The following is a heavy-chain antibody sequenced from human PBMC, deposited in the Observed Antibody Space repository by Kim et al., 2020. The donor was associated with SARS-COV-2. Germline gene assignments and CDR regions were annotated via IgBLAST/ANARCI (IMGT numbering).Heavy chain of an antibody. CDR3: ARVENWGYGPTANAFDI. D-gene: IGHD5-12*01. CDR2: IIPIFGTA. CDR1: GGTFSSYA. Sequence: SVKVSCKASGGTFSSYAISWVRQAPGQGLEWMGGIIPIFGTANYAQKFQGRVTITADESTSTAYMELSSLRSEDTAVYYCARVENWGYGPTANAFDIWGQGTMVTVSS. V-gene: IGHV1-69*13. J-gene: IGHJ3*02.